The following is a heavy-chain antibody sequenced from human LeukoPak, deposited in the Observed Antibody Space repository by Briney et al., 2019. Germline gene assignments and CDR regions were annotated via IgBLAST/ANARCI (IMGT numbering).Heavy chain of an antibody. Sequence: PGGSLRLSCAASGFTFSTYAMHWVRQAPGKGLECVSAISSNGGSTYYADSVEGRFTISRDNSKNTLYLQMGSLRAEDMAVYYCAREGTQAAALDYWGQGTLVTVSS. V-gene: IGHV3-64*02. D-gene: IGHD6-13*01. J-gene: IGHJ4*02. CDR1: GFTFSTYA. CDR2: ISSNGGST. CDR3: AREGTQAAALDY.